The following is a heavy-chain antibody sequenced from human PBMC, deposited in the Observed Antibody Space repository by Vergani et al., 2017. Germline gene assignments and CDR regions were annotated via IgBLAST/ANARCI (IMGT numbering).Heavy chain of an antibody. CDR3: ATDPRNCYDSSGYLHWGY. D-gene: IGHD3-22*01. Sequence: QVQLVQSGAEVKKPGSSVKVSCKASGYTLTELSMHWVRQAPGKGLEWMGGFDPEDGETIYAQKFQGRVTMTEDTSTDTAYMELSSLRSEDTAVYYCATDPRNCYDSSGYLHWGYWGQGTLVTVSS. CDR2: FDPEDGET. CDR1: GYTLTELS. V-gene: IGHV1-24*01. J-gene: IGHJ4*02.